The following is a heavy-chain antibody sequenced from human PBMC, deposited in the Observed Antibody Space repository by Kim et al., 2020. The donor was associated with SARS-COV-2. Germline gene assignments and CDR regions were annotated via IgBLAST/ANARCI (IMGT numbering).Heavy chain of an antibody. CDR1: GFTFSSYW. CDR3: TRRYYGAGDY. Sequence: GGSLRLSCAASGFTFSSYWMQWVRQAPGKGLMWISRISNDGTSTTYADSVKGRFTISRDNAENTLYLQMNSLRAEDTAVYYCTRRYYGAGDYWGQGTLVIVSS. J-gene: IGHJ4*02. D-gene: IGHD1-26*01. CDR2: ISNDGTST. V-gene: IGHV3-74*01.